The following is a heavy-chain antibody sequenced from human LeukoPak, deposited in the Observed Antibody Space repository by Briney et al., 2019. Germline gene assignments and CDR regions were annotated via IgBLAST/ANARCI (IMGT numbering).Heavy chain of an antibody. D-gene: IGHD1-26*01. Sequence: SENLSLTCTVSGGSISSSSYYWGWIRQPPGKGLEWIGSIYYSGSTYYNPSLKSRVTISVDTSKNQFSLKLSSVTAADTAVYYCARHRLVLRELLNWFDPWGQGTLVTVSS. J-gene: IGHJ5*02. CDR1: GGSISSSSYY. CDR2: IYYSGST. V-gene: IGHV4-39*01. CDR3: ARHRLVLRELLNWFDP.